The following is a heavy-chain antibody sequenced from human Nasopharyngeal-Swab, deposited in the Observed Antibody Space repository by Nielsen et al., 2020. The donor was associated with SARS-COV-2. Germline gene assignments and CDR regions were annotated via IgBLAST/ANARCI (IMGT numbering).Heavy chain of an antibody. V-gene: IGHV3-74*01. Sequence: GGSLRLSCAASGFTFNNYWMHWVRQAPGKGLVWVSRINSDGSSTSYADSVKGRFTISRDNAKNTLYLQMNSLRAEDTAVYYCARAARPESYYGMDVWGQGTTVTVSS. CDR3: ARAARPESYYGMDV. CDR2: INSDGSST. D-gene: IGHD6-6*01. CDR1: GFTFNNYW. J-gene: IGHJ6*02.